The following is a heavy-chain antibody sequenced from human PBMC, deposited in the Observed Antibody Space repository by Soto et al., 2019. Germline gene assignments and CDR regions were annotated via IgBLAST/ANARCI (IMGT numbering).Heavy chain of an antibody. Sequence: EVQLAESGGGLVKPGGSLRLSCAASGFTFSSYSMNWVRQAPGKGLEWVSSISSSGSYIYYADSVKGRFTISRDNAKNSLYLQMNRLRAEDTAVYYCARREVLGDDSNHDYYYYYMDVWGKGTTVTVSS. J-gene: IGHJ6*03. CDR1: GFTFSSYS. CDR3: ARREVLGDDSNHDYYYYYMDV. CDR2: ISSSGSYI. V-gene: IGHV3-21*01. D-gene: IGHD4-4*01.